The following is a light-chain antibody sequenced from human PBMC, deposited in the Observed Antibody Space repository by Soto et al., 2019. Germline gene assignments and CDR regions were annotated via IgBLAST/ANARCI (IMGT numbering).Light chain of an antibody. J-gene: IGKJ1*01. V-gene: IGKV3-15*01. CDR2: GSS. CDR1: QTVRNN. CDR3: LHYNNWPPEWT. Sequence: EFVLTQSPGTLSLSPGERATLSCRASQTVRNNYLAWYQQKPGQAPRLLMYGSSTRATGIPARFRGGGSGTEFTLTISSLQSEDFAVYYCLHYNNWPPEWTFGQGTKVDIK.